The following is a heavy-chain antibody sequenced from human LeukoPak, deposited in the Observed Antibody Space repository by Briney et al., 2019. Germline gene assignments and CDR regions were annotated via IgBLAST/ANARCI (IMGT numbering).Heavy chain of an antibody. CDR3: ARDLPSNWYNWNGVYY. Sequence: PGGSLRLSCAASGFTFSNYAMRWVRQAPGKGLVWVSRINSDGSNTNYADSVKGRFTISRDNAKNTLYLQMNSLRAEDTAVYYCARDLPSNWYNWNGVYYWGQGTLVTVSS. CDR2: INSDGSNT. D-gene: IGHD1-20*01. V-gene: IGHV3-74*01. J-gene: IGHJ4*02. CDR1: GFTFSNYA.